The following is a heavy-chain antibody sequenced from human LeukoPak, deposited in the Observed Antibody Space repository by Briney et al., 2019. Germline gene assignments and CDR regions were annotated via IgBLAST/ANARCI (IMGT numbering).Heavy chain of an antibody. Sequence: EASVKVSCKASGYTFTGHYMHWVRQAPGQGLEWMGWINPDSGGTKYAQKFQGRVTMTRDTSINTAYMELSRLRSDDTAVYYCASDHYGSGSYYTGVLDYWGQGTLVTVSS. V-gene: IGHV1-2*02. J-gene: IGHJ4*02. CDR2: INPDSGGT. CDR3: ASDHYGSGSYYTGVLDY. CDR1: GYTFTGHY. D-gene: IGHD3-10*01.